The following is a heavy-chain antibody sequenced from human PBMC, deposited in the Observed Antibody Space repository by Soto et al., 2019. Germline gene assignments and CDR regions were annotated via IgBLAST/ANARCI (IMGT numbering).Heavy chain of an antibody. CDR2: ISYDGSNK. CDR3: ASLIEPWEPPDYYYGMDV. Sequence: GGSLRLSCAASGFTFSSYAMHWVRQAPGKGLEWVAVISYDGSNKYYADSVKGRFTISRDNSKNTLYLQMNSLRAEDTAVYYCASLIEPWEPPDYYYGMDVWGQGTTVTVSS. D-gene: IGHD1-26*01. J-gene: IGHJ6*02. CDR1: GFTFSSYA. V-gene: IGHV3-30-3*01.